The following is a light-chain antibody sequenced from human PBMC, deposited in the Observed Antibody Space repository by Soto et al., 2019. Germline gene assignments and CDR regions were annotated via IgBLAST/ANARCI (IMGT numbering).Light chain of an antibody. Sequence: EIVLTQSPATLSLSPGERATLPCRASQSVGSSLAWYQQKPGQAPRLLIYDASNRATGIPARFSGSGSGTDFTLTISSLEPEDFAVYYCQQRRNWPEFTFGPGTKVDVK. J-gene: IGKJ3*01. CDR3: QQRRNWPEFT. V-gene: IGKV3-11*01. CDR1: QSVGSS. CDR2: DAS.